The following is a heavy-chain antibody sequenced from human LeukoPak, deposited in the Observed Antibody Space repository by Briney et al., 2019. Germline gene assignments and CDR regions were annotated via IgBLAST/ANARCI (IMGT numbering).Heavy chain of an antibody. Sequence: GGSLRLSCAASGFTFSNYSMNWVRQAPGKGLEWVSSISSSSSYIYYADSVKGRFTISRDNAKNSLYLQMNSLRAEDTAIYYCAQTNGIVGADYFDYWGQGTLVTVSS. J-gene: IGHJ4*02. CDR2: ISSSSSYI. CDR3: AQTNGIVGADYFDY. CDR1: GFTFSNYS. D-gene: IGHD1-26*01. V-gene: IGHV3-21*04.